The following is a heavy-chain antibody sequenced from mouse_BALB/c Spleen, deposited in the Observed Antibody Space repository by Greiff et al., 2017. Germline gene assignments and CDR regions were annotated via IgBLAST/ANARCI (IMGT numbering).Heavy chain of an antibody. CDR2: ISSGGSYT. Sequence: EVKLVESGGGLVKPGGSLKLSCAASGFTFSSYAMSWVRQTPEKRLEWVATISSGGSYTYYPDSVKGRFTISRDNAKNTLYLQMSSLRSEDTAMYYCARPYYGNYYAMDYWGQGTSVTVSS. J-gene: IGHJ4*01. CDR3: ARPYYGNYYAMDY. D-gene: IGHD2-10*01. V-gene: IGHV5-9-3*01. CDR1: GFTFSSYA.